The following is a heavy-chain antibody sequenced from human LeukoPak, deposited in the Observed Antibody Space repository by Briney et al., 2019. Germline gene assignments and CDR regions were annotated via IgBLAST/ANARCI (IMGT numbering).Heavy chain of an antibody. CDR3: AREGIAAADFDY. J-gene: IGHJ4*02. Sequence: SQTLSLTCTVSGGSISSGSYYWSWIRQPAGKGLEWIGRIYTSGSTNYNPSLKSRVTISVDTSKNQFSLKLTSVTAADTAVYYCAREGIAAADFDYWGQGTLVTVSS. CDR1: GGSISSGSYY. V-gene: IGHV4-61*02. CDR2: IYTSGST. D-gene: IGHD6-13*01.